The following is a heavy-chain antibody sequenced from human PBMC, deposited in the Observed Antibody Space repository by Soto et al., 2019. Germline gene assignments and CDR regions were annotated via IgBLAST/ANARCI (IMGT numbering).Heavy chain of an antibody. V-gene: IGHV1-3*01. CDR1: GYTFTSYA. D-gene: IGHD3-22*01. CDR3: ARGSVYYCWDDY. Sequence: GASVKVSCKASGYTFTSYAMHWVRQAPGQRLEWMGWINAGNGNTKYSQKFQGRVTITRDTSASTAYMELSSLRSEDTAVYYCARGSVYYCWDDYWGQGTLVTVPS. J-gene: IGHJ4*02. CDR2: INAGNGNT.